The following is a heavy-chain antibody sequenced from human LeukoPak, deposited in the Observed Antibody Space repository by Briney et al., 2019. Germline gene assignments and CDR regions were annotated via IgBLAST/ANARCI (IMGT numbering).Heavy chain of an antibody. D-gene: IGHD3-10*01. V-gene: IGHV3-11*04. Sequence: KPGGSLRLSCVASEFTFSAYYMGWIRQAPGKGLEWVSYISSSGGITYYADSVKGRFTISRDNAKNSLYLQMNSLRGEDTAVYYCGRFHRDSHWGQGTLVTVSS. CDR2: ISSSGGIT. J-gene: IGHJ4*02. CDR3: GRFHRDSH. CDR1: EFTFSAYY.